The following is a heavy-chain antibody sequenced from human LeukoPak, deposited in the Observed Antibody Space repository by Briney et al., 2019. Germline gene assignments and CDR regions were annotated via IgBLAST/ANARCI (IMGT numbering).Heavy chain of an antibody. CDR2: IGGSGDRI. Sequence: GGSLRLSCAASGFTFSDYAMSWVRQAPGKGLEWVSVIGGSGDRIYYADSVEGRFTISRDNSKNTLYLQMNSLRAEDTAVYYCARVVGARDLGPIDSWGQGTLVTVSS. D-gene: IGHD1-26*01. V-gene: IGHV3-23*01. CDR1: GFTFSDYA. CDR3: ARVVGARDLGPIDS. J-gene: IGHJ4*02.